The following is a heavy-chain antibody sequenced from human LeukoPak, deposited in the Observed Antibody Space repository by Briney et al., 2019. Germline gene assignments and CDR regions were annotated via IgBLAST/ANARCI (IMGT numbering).Heavy chain of an antibody. Sequence: PGGSLRLSCAASGFTFSSYEMNWVRQAPGKGLEWVAFIRYDGSNKYYADSVKGRFTISRDNSKNTLYLQMNSLRAEDTAVYYCAKEAASGSYSLGYFDYWGQGTLVTVSS. CDR1: GFTFSSYE. CDR2: IRYDGSNK. J-gene: IGHJ4*02. D-gene: IGHD1-26*01. CDR3: AKEAASGSYSLGYFDY. V-gene: IGHV3-30*02.